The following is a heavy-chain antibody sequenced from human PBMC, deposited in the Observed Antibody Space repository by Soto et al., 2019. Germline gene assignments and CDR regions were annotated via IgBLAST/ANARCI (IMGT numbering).Heavy chain of an antibody. CDR1: GFTFSSYG. CDR3: ARDQGYSSSEVPY. V-gene: IGHV3-33*01. D-gene: IGHD6-6*01. CDR2: IWYDGSNK. Sequence: QVQLVESGGGVVQPGRSLRLSCAASGFTFSSYGMHWVRQAPGKGLEWVAVIWYDGSNKYYADSVKGRFTISRDNSKNTLYLQMNSLTAEDTAVYYCARDQGYSSSEVPYWGQGTLVTVSS. J-gene: IGHJ4*02.